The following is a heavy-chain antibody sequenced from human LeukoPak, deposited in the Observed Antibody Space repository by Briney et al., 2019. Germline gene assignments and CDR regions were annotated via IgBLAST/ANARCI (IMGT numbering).Heavy chain of an antibody. CDR1: GYTFTGYY. D-gene: IGHD1-26*01. Sequence: APVKVSCKASGYTFTGYYMHWVRQAPGQGLEWMGIINPSGGSTSYAQKFQGRVTMTRDMSTSTVYMELSSLRSEDTAVYYCARDSGSYGSNPDYWGQGTLVTVSS. CDR3: ARDSGSYGSNPDY. J-gene: IGHJ4*02. CDR2: INPSGGST. V-gene: IGHV1-46*01.